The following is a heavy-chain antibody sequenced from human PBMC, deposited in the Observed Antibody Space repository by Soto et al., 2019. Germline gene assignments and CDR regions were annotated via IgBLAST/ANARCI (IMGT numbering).Heavy chain of an antibody. J-gene: IGHJ5*02. D-gene: IGHD3-3*01. CDR2: INHTGGT. V-gene: IGHV4-34*01. Sequence: SETLSLTCAVYGGSVNGYYWNWIRQPPGKGLEWTGEINHTGGTHYNPSLKSRVTMSVDTSKNQFSLRLSSVTAADTAIYYCATRITVFGLLIPPFDPWGQGTQVTVSS. CDR3: ATRITVFGLLIPPFDP. CDR1: GGSVNGYY.